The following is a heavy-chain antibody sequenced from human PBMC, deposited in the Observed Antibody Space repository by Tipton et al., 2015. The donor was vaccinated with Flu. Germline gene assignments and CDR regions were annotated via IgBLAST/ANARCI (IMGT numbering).Heavy chain of an antibody. CDR1: GFTFSNYG. D-gene: IGHD3-9*01. CDR2: IWYDGSNK. J-gene: IGHJ4*02. V-gene: IGHV3-33*01. CDR3: ARGYDILTDGGGYFDY. Sequence: SGFTFSNYGMRWVRQAPGKGLEWVAVIWYDGSNKYYTDSVKGRFTISRDNSKNTLYLQMNSLRAEDTAVYYCARGYDILTDGGGYFDYWGQGTLVTVSS.